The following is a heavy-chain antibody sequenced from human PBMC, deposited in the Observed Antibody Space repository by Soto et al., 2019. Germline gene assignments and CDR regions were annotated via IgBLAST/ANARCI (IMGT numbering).Heavy chain of an antibody. J-gene: IGHJ2*01. CDR1: GYKFSNYW. D-gene: IGHD6-19*01. CDR3: ARRKAGAVAGPYWSFDL. Sequence: PGESLKISCQGSGYKFSNYWLGWVRQRPGKGLEWMGLIYPGDSDTKYNQSFQGQVTVSADKSISTAYLQWSSLKASDTAMYYCARRKAGAVAGPYWSFDLWGRGSLVTVSS. V-gene: IGHV5-51*01. CDR2: IYPGDSDT.